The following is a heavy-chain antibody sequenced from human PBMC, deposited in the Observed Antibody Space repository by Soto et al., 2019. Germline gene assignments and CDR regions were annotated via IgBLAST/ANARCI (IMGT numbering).Heavy chain of an antibody. CDR3: ARAVGMTTEY. J-gene: IGHJ4*02. Sequence: QVQLVESGGGVVQPGRSLRLSCAASGFTFSSYAMHWVRQAPGKGLEWVAYITYDGSNKYYADSVKGRFTISRDNSKNTLYLQMDSPGAGDTAGCYCARAVGMTTEYWGQGTRVTVSS. CDR2: ITYDGSNK. CDR1: GFTFSSYA. V-gene: IGHV3-30*04. D-gene: IGHD4-17*01.